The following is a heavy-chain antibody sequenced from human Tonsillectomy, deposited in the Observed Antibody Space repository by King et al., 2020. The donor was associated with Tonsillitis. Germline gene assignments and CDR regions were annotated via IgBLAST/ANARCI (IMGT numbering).Heavy chain of an antibody. CDR2: ITANGGST. V-gene: IGHV3-23*04. Sequence: VQLVESGGRLVQPGGSLRLSCAASGFMFSNYAMTWVRQAPGKGLEWVSVITANGGSTYYADPVKGRFTLSRDNYKNTLYLQMNSLRAEDTALYFCERGTCEGVTWFVPWRQGTLVAVSS. J-gene: IGHJ5*02. CDR3: ERGTCEGVTWFVP. D-gene: IGHD3-10*01. CDR1: GFMFSNYA.